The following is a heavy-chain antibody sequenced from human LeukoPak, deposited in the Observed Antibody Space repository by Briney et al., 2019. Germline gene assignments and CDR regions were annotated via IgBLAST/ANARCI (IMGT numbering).Heavy chain of an antibody. CDR1: GYTFTGYY. D-gene: IGHD3-22*01. Sequence: ASVKVSCKASGYTFTGYYMHWVRQAPGQGLEWMGWINPNSGGTNYAQKFQGRVTMTMDTSISTAYMELSRLRSDDTAVYYCARDGDSSGYYFARAWLNWFDPWGQGTLVTVSS. CDR3: ARDGDSSGYYFARAWLNWFDP. V-gene: IGHV1-2*02. CDR2: INPNSGGT. J-gene: IGHJ5*02.